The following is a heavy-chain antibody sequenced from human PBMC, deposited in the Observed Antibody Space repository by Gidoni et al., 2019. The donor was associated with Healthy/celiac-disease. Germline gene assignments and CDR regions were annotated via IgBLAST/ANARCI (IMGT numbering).Heavy chain of an antibody. D-gene: IGHD3-22*01. V-gene: IGHV3-49*03. Sequence: EVQLVESGRGLVQPGQYLRLFSKVSGFTFGEYAMRWFRQALGKGLEWVGFIISKAYGVTTEYAASVKGRFTISRDDSKSFAYLQMSSLKTEDTAVYYCTRDRGVTMIVGSLANTDYWGQGTLVTVSS. CDR3: TRDRGVTMIVGSLANTDY. J-gene: IGHJ4*02. CDR1: GFTFGEYA. CDR2: IISKAYGVTT.